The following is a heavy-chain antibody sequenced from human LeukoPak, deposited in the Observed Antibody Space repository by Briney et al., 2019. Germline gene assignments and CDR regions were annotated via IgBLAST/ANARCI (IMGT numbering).Heavy chain of an antibody. CDR3: ARRNPVGYYYGMGV. CDR2: IYYSGST. Sequence: PSETLSLTCTVSGGSISSYYWSWIRQPPGKGLEWIGYIYYSGSTNYNPSLKSRVTISVDTSKNQFSLKLSSVTAADTAVYYCARRNPVGYYYGMGVWGQGTTVTVSS. J-gene: IGHJ6*02. V-gene: IGHV4-59*08. D-gene: IGHD1-26*01. CDR1: GGSISSYY.